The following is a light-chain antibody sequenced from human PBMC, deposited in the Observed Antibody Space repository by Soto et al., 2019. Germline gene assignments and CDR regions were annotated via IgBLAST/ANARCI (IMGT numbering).Light chain of an antibody. J-gene: IGKJ3*01. CDR2: GAS. CDR1: QSVSSSY. V-gene: IGKV3-20*01. CDR3: QQYGSSPLFT. Sequence: EIVLTQSPGTLSLSPGERATLSCRASQSVSSSYLAWFQQKPGQAPRLLIHGASSRATGIPDRFSGSGSGTDFTLTISRLEPEDFAVYYCQQYGSSPLFTFGPGTKVYIK.